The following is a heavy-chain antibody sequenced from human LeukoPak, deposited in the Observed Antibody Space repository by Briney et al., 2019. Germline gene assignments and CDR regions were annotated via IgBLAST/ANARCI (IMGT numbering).Heavy chain of an antibody. CDR1: GFTLSSYN. CDR3: ARSAARRGGQKTPWDY. CDR2: ISSSSSYI. Sequence: GGSLRLSCAASGFTLSSYNMNWVRQAPGKGLEWVSFISSSSSYIQYADSMKGRFTISRDNAKNSLYLQMNSLRAEDTAVYYCARSAARRGGQKTPWDYWGQGTLVTVSS. V-gene: IGHV3-21*01. D-gene: IGHD6-6*01. J-gene: IGHJ4*02.